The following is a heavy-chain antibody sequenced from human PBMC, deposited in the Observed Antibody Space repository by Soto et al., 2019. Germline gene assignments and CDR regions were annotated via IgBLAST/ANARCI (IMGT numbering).Heavy chain of an antibody. V-gene: IGHV5-51*01. CDR1: GYSFTSYW. Sequence: GESLKISCKGSGYSFTSYWIGWVRQMPGKGLEWMGIIYPGDSDTRYSPSFQGQVTISADKSISTAYLQWSSLKASDTAMYYCARHNAWNVEHYYYYGMDVWGQGTTVPVSS. CDR2: IYPGDSDT. D-gene: IGHD1-1*01. J-gene: IGHJ6*02. CDR3: ARHNAWNVEHYYYYGMDV.